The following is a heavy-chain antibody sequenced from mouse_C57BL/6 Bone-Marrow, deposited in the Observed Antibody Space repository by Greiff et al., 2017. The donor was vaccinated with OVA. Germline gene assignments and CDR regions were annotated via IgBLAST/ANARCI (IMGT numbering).Heavy chain of an antibody. Sequence: QVQLKQSGAELVRPGASVTLSCKALGYTFTDYEMHWVKQTPVHGLEWIGAIDPETGGTAYNQKFKGKAILTADKSSSTAYMELRSLTSEDSAVYYCTRSGAAQALYYAMDYWGQGTSVTVSS. V-gene: IGHV1-15*01. J-gene: IGHJ4*01. CDR1: GYTFTDYE. CDR3: TRSGAAQALYYAMDY. D-gene: IGHD3-2*02. CDR2: IDPETGGT.